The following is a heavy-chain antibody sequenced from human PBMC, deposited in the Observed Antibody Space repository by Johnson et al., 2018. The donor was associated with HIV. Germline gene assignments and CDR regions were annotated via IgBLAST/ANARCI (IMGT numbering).Heavy chain of an antibody. V-gene: IGHV3-64*01. CDR2: ISSNGGST. CDR3: ARGGLEMATITDAFDI. D-gene: IGHD5-24*01. J-gene: IGHJ3*02. Sequence: EVQLVESGGGLVQPGGSLRLSCAVSGFIFSSYAMHWVRQAPGKGLEYISTISSNGGSTYYANSVKGRFTISRDNSKNTLYLQMGSLRAEDMAVYYCARGGLEMATITDAFDIWGQGTMVTVSS. CDR1: GFIFSSYA.